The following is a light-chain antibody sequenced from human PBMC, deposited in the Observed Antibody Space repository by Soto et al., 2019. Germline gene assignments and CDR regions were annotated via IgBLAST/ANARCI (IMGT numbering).Light chain of an antibody. V-gene: IGLV2-23*01. CDR2: EGS. CDR3: CSYVGSRTVV. J-gene: IGLJ2*01. Sequence: QSVLTQPASVSGSPGQSITLSCTGSSTDLGSYNLVSWYQQYPGKAPKLVIYEGSKRPSGVSNRFSGSKSGYTASLTISGLQAEDEADYYCCSYVGSRTVVFGGGTKLTVL. CDR1: STDLGSYNL.